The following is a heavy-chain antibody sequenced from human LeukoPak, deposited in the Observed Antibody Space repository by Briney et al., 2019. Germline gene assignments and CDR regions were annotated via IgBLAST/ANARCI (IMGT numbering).Heavy chain of an antibody. D-gene: IGHD1-1*01. V-gene: IGHV3-48*03. CDR3: AKDIGAGPYYFDY. CDR1: GFTFSSYE. J-gene: IGHJ4*02. Sequence: GGSLRLSCAASGFTFSSYEMNWVRQAPGKGLEWVSYISSSGSTIYYADSVKGRFTISRDNSKNSLYLQMNSLRTEDTALYYCAKDIGAGPYYFDYWGQGTLVTVSS. CDR2: ISSSGSTI.